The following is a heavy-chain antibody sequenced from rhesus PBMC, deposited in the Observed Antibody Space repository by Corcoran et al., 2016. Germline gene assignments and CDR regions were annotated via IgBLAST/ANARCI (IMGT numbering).Heavy chain of an antibody. CDR2: IKYYGSEK. J-gene: IGHJ1*01. CDR3: VGSFEYFEF. Sequence: EVQLVESGGGLVQPGGSLRLSCAASGFTFSSTRMNWIRQAPGKRLEWVVDIKYYGSEKYYVDSVKGRFTISRDNAKNSLYLQMNSLRAEDTAVYYCVGSFEYFEFWGQGALVTVSS. CDR1: GFTFSSTR. V-gene: IGHV3S35*01.